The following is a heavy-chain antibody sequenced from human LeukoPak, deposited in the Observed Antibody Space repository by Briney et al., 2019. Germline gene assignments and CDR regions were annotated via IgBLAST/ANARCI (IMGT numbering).Heavy chain of an antibody. CDR1: GFSLSTSGVG. CDR3: VHILWFGELLYRHAFDI. Sequence: SGPTLVKPTQTLTLTCSFSGFSLSTSGVGVGWIRQPPGKALEWLALIYWNDDKRYSPSLKSRLTITKDTSKNQVVLTLTNVDPVDTAIYYCVHILWFGELLYRHAFDIWSQGTMVTVSS. CDR2: IYWNDDK. J-gene: IGHJ3*02. V-gene: IGHV2-5*01. D-gene: IGHD3-10*01.